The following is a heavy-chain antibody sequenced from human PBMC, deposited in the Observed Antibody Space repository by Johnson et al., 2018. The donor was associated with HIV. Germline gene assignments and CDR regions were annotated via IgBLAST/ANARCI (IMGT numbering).Heavy chain of an antibody. V-gene: IGHV3-66*01. CDR2: IYSGGST. D-gene: IGHD3-10*01. Sequence: VQLVESGGGLVQPGGSLRLSCAASGFTVSSNYMSWVRQAPGKGLEWVSVIYSGGSTYYAASVTGRFTISRDNSKNTLYLQINSLSSEDTSVYYCAKNWGSYGSEIDVWGQVTMVTVSS. CDR1: GFTVSSNY. J-gene: IGHJ3*01. CDR3: AKNWGSYGSEIDV.